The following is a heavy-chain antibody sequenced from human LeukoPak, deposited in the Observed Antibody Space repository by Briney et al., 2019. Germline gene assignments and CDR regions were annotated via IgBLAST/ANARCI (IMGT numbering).Heavy chain of an antibody. D-gene: IGHD1-26*01. V-gene: IGHV3-30*02. Sequence: GGSLRLSCKASGLRFSRGGMHWIRQAPGKGLEWLAFIQYDESSKYYADSVKGRFTISRDNSKNTLYLQMNSLRAEDTAVYYCARGGSYLSAFDIWGQGTMVTVSS. CDR3: ARGGSYLSAFDI. J-gene: IGHJ3*02. CDR2: IQYDESSK. CDR1: GLRFSRGG.